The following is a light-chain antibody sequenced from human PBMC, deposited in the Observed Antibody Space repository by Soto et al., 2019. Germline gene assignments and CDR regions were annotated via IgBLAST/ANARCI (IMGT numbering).Light chain of an antibody. CDR2: KAS. J-gene: IGKJ2*01. Sequence: DIQMTQSPSTLSASVGDRVTITCRPSQSINTWLAWYQKKPGKAPNLLIQKASSLESEVPSRFSGSGAGTEFTLTITSLQPDDFATYYCQQYHNFFPTFGQGTKLEIK. CDR1: QSINTW. CDR3: QQYHNFFPT. V-gene: IGKV1-5*03.